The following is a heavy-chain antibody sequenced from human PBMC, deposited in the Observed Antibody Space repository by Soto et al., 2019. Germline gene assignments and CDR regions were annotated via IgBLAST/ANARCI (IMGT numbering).Heavy chain of an antibody. D-gene: IGHD3-22*01. V-gene: IGHV5-51*01. CDR2: IYPGDSDT. CDR3: AIQRGPRILTDYYDSSGYYSHFDY. CDR1: GYSFTSYC. J-gene: IGHJ4*02. Sequence: GESLKISCKGSGYSFTSYCIGWARQMPGKGLEWMGIIYPGDSDTRYSPSFQGQVTISAEKSISTAYLTWSSLKASDTAMYYCAIQRGPRILTDYYDSSGYYSHFDYWGQGTLVTVSS.